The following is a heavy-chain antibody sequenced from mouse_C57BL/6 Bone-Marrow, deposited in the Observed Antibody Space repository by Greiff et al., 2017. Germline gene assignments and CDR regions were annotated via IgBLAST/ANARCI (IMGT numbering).Heavy chain of an antibody. V-gene: IGHV1-78*01. CDR3: ARGGRQLRLGYAMDY. CDR1: GYTFTDHT. CDR2: IYPRDGST. D-gene: IGHD3-2*02. Sequence: QVQLQQSDAELVKPGASVKISCKVSGYTFTDHTIHWMKQRPEQGLEWIGYIYPRDGSTKYNEKFKGKATLTADKSSSTAYMQLNSLTSEDSAVYFCARGGRQLRLGYAMDYWGQGTSVTVSS. J-gene: IGHJ4*01.